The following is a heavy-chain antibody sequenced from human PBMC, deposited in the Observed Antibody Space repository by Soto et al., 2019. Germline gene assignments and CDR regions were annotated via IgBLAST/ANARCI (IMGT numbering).Heavy chain of an antibody. CDR1: GGSISSSSYY. D-gene: IGHD2-15*01. CDR3: ARQLKGRPGLLAAHY. CDR2: IYYSGST. J-gene: IGHJ4*02. Sequence: SETLSLTCTVSGGSISSSSYYWGWIRQPPGKGLEWIGSIYYSGSTYYNPSLKSRVTISVDTSKNQFSLKLSSVTAADTAVYYCARQLKGRPGLLAAHYWGQGTLVTVSS. V-gene: IGHV4-39*01.